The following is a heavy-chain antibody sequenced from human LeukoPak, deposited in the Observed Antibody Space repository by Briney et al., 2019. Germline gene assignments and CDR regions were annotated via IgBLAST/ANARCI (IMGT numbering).Heavy chain of an antibody. Sequence: GGSLRLSCAVSGFTFDDYAMHWVRQVPGKGLEWVSGINWNSDSIGYADSVKGRFTTSRDNAKNSLYLQMNSLRAEDTAFYYCAINGGGDTGYGNFDYWGQGTLVTVSS. J-gene: IGHJ4*02. V-gene: IGHV3-9*01. CDR1: GFTFDDYA. CDR3: AINGGGDTGYGNFDY. D-gene: IGHD3-16*01. CDR2: INWNSDSI.